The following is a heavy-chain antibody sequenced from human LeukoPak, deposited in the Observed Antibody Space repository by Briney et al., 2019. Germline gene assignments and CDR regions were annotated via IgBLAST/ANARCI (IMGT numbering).Heavy chain of an antibody. CDR2: ISGSGGST. Sequence: PGGSLRLSCAASGFTFSSYAMSWVRQAPGKGLEWVSAISGSGGSTYYADSVKGRFTISRDNSKNTLYLQMNSLRAEDTAVYYCAKDPHIVVVPAPYFDYWGQGTLVTVSS. J-gene: IGHJ4*02. CDR1: GFTFSSYA. V-gene: IGHV3-23*01. D-gene: IGHD2-2*01. CDR3: AKDPHIVVVPAPYFDY.